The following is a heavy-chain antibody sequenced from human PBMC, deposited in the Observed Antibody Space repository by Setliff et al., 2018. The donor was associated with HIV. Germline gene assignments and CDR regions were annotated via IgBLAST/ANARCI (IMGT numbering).Heavy chain of an antibody. Sequence: ASVKVSCKASGCTFTSYGINWVRQAPGQGLEWMGGIIPMFGTANYAQKFQGRVTITADKSTSTVYMELTRLKSEVTAVYYCARTLGYCSGGSCYLDYWGQGTLVTVSS. CDR3: ARTLGYCSGGSCYLDY. J-gene: IGHJ4*02. V-gene: IGHV1-69*06. D-gene: IGHD2-15*01. CDR1: GCTFTSYG. CDR2: IIPMFGTA.